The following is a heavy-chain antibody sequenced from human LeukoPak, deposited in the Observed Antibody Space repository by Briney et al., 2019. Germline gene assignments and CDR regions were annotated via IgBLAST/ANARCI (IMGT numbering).Heavy chain of an antibody. CDR2: ISSSGSTI. Sequence: GGSLRLSCAASGFTFSSYEMNWVRQAPGKGLEWVSYISSSGSTIYYADSVKGRFTISRDNAKNSLYLQMNSLRAEDTAVYYCARDSDSADAFDIWGQGTMVTVSS. D-gene: IGHD3-3*01. J-gene: IGHJ3*02. V-gene: IGHV3-48*03. CDR1: GFTFSSYE. CDR3: ARDSDSADAFDI.